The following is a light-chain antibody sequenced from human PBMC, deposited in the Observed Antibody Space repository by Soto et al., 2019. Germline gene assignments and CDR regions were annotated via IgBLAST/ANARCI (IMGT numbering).Light chain of an antibody. V-gene: IGKV3-20*01. CDR3: QQYGSSPET. CDR2: GAS. J-gene: IGKJ1*01. Sequence: VLTQSPGTLSLSPGERASLSCRASQSVSSSYLAWYQQKPGQAPRLLIYGASSRATGIPDRFSGSGSGTDFTLTISRLEPEDFAVYYCQQYGSSPETFGQGTKVDIK. CDR1: QSVSSSY.